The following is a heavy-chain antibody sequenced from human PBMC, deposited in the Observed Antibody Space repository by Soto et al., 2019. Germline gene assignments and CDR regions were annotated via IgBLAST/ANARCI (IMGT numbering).Heavy chain of an antibody. CDR1: GGTFSSYA. CDR2: IIPIFGTA. D-gene: IGHD1-1*01. V-gene: IGHV1-69*06. Sequence: QVQLVQSGADVKKPGSSVKVSCKASGGTFSSYAISWVRQAPGQGLEWMGGIIPIFGTANYAQKFQGRVTITSDKHKSTDYMELPSLRSEDTAVYYCARRRWDASNSNWFDPCCQGTLVNVSS. CDR3: ARRRWDASNSNWFDP. J-gene: IGHJ5*02.